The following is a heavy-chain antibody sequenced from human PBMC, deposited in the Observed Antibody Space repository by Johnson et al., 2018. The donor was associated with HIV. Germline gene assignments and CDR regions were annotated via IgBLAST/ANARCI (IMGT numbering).Heavy chain of an antibody. D-gene: IGHD3-9*01. CDR2: IYSGGST. Sequence: VQLVESGGGVVQPGGSLRLSCAASGFTVSSNYMSWVRQAPGKGLEWVSVIYSGGSTYYADSVKGRFTISRDNSKNTLYLQMNSLRAEDTAVYYCAKDTIAGVKGDSLIWGQGTMVTVSS. CDR3: AKDTIAGVKGDSLI. V-gene: IGHV3-66*02. CDR1: GFTVSSNY. J-gene: IGHJ3*02.